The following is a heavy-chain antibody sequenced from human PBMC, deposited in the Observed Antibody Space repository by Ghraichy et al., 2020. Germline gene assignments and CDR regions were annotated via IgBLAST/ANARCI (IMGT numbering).Heavy chain of an antibody. J-gene: IGHJ4*02. D-gene: IGHD6-13*01. CDR2: VNSDGSIT. CDR1: GFTFSTYW. CDR3: ARLPNCLAARSPGY. V-gene: IGHV3-74*03. Sequence: GGSLRLSCAASGFTFSTYWMHWVRQAPGKGPVWVSCVNSDGSITKYADSVKGRFTISRDNAKNTVSLQMNSLRGEDTAVYYCARLPNCLAARSPGYWGQETMVIVAS.